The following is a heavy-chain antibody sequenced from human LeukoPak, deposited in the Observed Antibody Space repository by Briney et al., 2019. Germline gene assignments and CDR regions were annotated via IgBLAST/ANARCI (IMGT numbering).Heavy chain of an antibody. J-gene: IGHJ4*02. CDR2: ISSNGGST. D-gene: IGHD1-26*01. Sequence: GGSLRLSCAASGFTFSSYAMHWVRQAPGKGLEYVSAISSNGGSTYYANSVKGRFTISRDNSKNTLYLQMDTLTAEDTAVYYCAKDQGASSYSFDYWGRGTLVTVSS. V-gene: IGHV3-64*01. CDR3: AKDQGASSYSFDY. CDR1: GFTFSSYA.